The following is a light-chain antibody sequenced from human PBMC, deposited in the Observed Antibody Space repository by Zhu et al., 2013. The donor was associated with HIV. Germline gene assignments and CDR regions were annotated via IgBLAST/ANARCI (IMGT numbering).Light chain of an antibody. CDR1: SSDVGRYNY. J-gene: IGLJ2*01. V-gene: IGLV2-14*01. CDR2: EVS. Sequence: QSALTQPAAVSGSLGQSITISCTGTSSDVGRYNYVSWYQLHPGQAPKLIISEVSHRPLGVSNRFSGSKSGNTASLTITGLQAEDEADYYCTSYTSTNTLLFGGGTKVTVL. CDR3: TSYTSTNTLL.